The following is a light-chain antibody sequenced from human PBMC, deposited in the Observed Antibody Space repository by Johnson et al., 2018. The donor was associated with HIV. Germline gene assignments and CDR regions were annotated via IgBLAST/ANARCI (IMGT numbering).Light chain of an antibody. CDR2: DNN. V-gene: IGLV1-51*01. Sequence: QSALTQPPSVSAAPGQKVTISCSGTRSNIGDNSVSWYQQLPGTAPKLLIYDNNNRPSGIPDRFSGSKSGTSATLGIIGLQTGDEADYYCGTWDSSLSSYVYVTGTKVTVL. J-gene: IGLJ1*01. CDR3: GTWDSSLSSYV. CDR1: RSNIGDNS.